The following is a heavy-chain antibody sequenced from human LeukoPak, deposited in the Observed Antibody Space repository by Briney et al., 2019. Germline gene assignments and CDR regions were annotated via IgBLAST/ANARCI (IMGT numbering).Heavy chain of an antibody. D-gene: IGHD3-22*01. CDR1: GFTFSSYA. V-gene: IGHV3-23*01. Sequence: GGSLRLSCAASGFTFSSYAMSWVRQAPGKGLEWVSAISGSGGSTYYADSVKGRFTISRDNSKNTLYLQMNSLRAEDTAVYYCARVGGDYFDSSGSDYWGQGTLVTVSS. J-gene: IGHJ4*02. CDR3: ARVGGDYFDSSGSDY. CDR2: ISGSGGST.